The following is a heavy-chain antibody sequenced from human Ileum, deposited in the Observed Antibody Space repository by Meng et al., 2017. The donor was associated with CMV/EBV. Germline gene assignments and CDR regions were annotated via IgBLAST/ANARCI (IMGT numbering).Heavy chain of an antibody. CDR2: INDGGST. Sequence: SETLSLTCAVYSGSFSHYYWNWIRQSPGKGLEWIGEINDGGSTNYNPSLKSRVTISLDTSKKQVSLKLSSVTAADTARYYCARGIQTFVYWGQGALVTVSS. V-gene: IGHV4-34*01. J-gene: IGHJ4*02. CDR3: ARGIQTFVY. CDR1: SGSFSHYY. D-gene: IGHD2-21*01.